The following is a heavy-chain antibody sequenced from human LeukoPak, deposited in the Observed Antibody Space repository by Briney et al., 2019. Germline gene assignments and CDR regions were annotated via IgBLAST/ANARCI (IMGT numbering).Heavy chain of an antibody. CDR2: NIPIFGTA. CDR3: ARDGSSSGWYPDY. V-gene: IGHV1-69*13. CDR1: GGTFSSYA. J-gene: IGHJ4*02. Sequence: ASVKVSCKASGGTFSSYAISWVRQAPGQGLEWMGGNIPIFGTANYAQKFQGRVTITADESTSTAYMELSSLRSEDTAVYYCARDGSSSGWYPDYWGQGTLVTVSS. D-gene: IGHD6-19*01.